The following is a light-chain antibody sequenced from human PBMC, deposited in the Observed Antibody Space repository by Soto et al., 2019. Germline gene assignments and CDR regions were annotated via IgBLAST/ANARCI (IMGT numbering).Light chain of an antibody. J-gene: IGKJ1*01. CDR2: AAS. V-gene: IGKV1-6*01. CDR1: QGNRDD. CDR3: LQDYNYPWT. Sequence: IQMTQSPSTLSGSVGDTVTTTCRASQGNRDDLGWYQQKPGKAPKLLIYAASSLQSGVPSRFSGSGSGTDFTLTISSLQPEDFATYYCLQDYNYPWTFGQGTKVDIK.